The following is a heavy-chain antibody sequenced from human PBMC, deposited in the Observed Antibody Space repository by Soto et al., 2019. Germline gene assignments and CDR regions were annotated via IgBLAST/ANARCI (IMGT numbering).Heavy chain of an antibody. V-gene: IGHV3-30*18. D-gene: IGHD2-15*01. CDR3: AKDGAPRYCSRSSCHPAGAY. CDR2: ISYDGSNR. Sequence: PGGALRLSCAGPGLPFPKYWVQGGRPAPGKGAEWGAVISYDGSNRYYADSVKGRFTISRDNSKNMLYLQMDSLRAEDTAVYYCAKDGAPRYCSRSSCHPAGAYWGQGTLVTVSS. CDR1: GLPFPKYW. J-gene: IGHJ4*02.